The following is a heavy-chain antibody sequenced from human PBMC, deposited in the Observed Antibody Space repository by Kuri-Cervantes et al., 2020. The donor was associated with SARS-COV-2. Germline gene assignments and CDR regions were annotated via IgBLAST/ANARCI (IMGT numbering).Heavy chain of an antibody. CDR3: ATGLAHLRFMDV. Sequence: SETLSLTCAVYGGSFSGYYWSWIRQPPGKGLEWIGEINHSGSTNYNPSLKSRVTISVDTSKNQFSLKLSSVTAADTAVYYCATGLAHLRFMDVWGQGTTVTGSS. CDR2: INHSGST. J-gene: IGHJ6*02. D-gene: IGHD3-10*01. CDR1: GGSFSGYY. V-gene: IGHV4-34*01.